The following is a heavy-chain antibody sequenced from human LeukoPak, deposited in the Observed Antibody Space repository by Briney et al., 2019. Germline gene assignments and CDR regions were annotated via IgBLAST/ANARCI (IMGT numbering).Heavy chain of an antibody. V-gene: IGHV3-30*18. CDR1: GFTFSSYG. Sequence: GGSLRLSCAASGFTFSSYGMHWVRQAPGKGLEWVAVISYDGGNKHYADSVKGRFTISRDNYKNTLYLEMNSLRAEDTAVYYCAKDQRGYYDSSGYYYFDYWGQGTLVTVSS. D-gene: IGHD3-22*01. J-gene: IGHJ4*02. CDR3: AKDQRGYYDSSGYYYFDY. CDR2: ISYDGGNK.